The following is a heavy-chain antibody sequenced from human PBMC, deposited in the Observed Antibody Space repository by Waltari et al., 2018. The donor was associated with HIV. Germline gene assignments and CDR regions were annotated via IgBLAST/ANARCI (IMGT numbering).Heavy chain of an antibody. J-gene: IGHJ4*02. CDR3: ARDMGPFNN. CDR1: GHTITGYF. CDR2: LNPSSGKT. Sequence: QVQLVQSGAEVKKPGASVKVSCKASGHTITGYFLHWVRQAPGQGLEWMGRLNPSSGKTNYAQKFQGRVTMTSDTSINTAYMELSSLRSDDTAVYDWARDMGPFNNWGQGTLVTVSS. D-gene: IGHD3-16*01. V-gene: IGHV1-2*06.